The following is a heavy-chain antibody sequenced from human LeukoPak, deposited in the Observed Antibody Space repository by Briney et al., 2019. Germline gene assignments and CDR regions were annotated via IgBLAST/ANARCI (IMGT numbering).Heavy chain of an antibody. CDR1: GFTVSSNY. J-gene: IGHJ3*02. CDR3: AKDHNTMIVVVIEPPWDAFDI. Sequence: GGSLRLSCAASGFTVSSNYMSWVRQAPGKGLEWVSVIYSGGSTYYADSVKGRFTISRDNSKNTLYLQMNSLRAEDTAVYYCAKDHNTMIVVVIEPPWDAFDIWGQGTMVTVSS. V-gene: IGHV3-53*05. CDR2: IYSGGST. D-gene: IGHD3-22*01.